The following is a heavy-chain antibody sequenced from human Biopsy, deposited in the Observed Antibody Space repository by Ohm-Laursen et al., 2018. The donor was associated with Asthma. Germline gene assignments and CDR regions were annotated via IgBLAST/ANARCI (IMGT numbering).Heavy chain of an antibody. V-gene: IGHV4-31*03. CDR1: GGSINIGDYY. CDR3: ARLADCSGGACYSYGWFDP. Sequence: SQTLSLTCTVSGGSINIGDYYWSWIRQHPVKGLEWIGHIYYSGSTYYNPSLKSRVSISLDTSKNQFSLSLTSVTPADTAVYYCARLADCSGGACYSYGWFDPWGQGTRVTVSS. CDR2: IYYSGST. D-gene: IGHD2-15*01. J-gene: IGHJ5*02.